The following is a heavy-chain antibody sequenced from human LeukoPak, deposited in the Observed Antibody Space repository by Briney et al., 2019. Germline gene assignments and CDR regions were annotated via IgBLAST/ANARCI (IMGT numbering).Heavy chain of an antibody. D-gene: IGHD3-16*01. V-gene: IGHV1-2*02. CDR2: IDPNSGGT. CDR3: ARVRYRLAETYIDY. CDR1: GYTFSGYY. J-gene: IGHJ4*02. Sequence: ASVKVSCKASGYTFSGYYMHCVRQAPGQGLEWMGWIDPNSGGTNYAQKFQGRVTMTRDTSISTSYMELSRLRSDDTAVYYCARVRYRLAETYIDYWGQGTLVTVSS.